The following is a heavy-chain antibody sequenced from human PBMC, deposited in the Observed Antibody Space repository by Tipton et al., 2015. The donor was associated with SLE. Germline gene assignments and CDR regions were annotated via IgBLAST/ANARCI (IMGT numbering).Heavy chain of an antibody. V-gene: IGHV4-4*08. J-gene: IGHJ4*02. CDR3: ARDTLGGLDY. CDR1: GATTNTKY. D-gene: IGHD7-27*01. CDR2: ANRNEGT. Sequence: TLSLTCTVSGATTNTKYWTWIRQSPGKGLEWIGYANRNEGTKIKSSLERRVTISLDTSKNQFSLKMSSVTAADTAVYYCARDTLGGLDYWGQGTLVTVSS.